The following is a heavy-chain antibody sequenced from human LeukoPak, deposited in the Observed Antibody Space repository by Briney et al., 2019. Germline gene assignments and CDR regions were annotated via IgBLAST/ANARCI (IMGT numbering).Heavy chain of an antibody. Sequence: PGGSLRLSCAASGFTFSNYVMSWVRQAPGKGLEWVSGICSSGGSTYYADSGTGRFTISRDNSKNMLFLQMNSLRAEDAAVYHCAPMKAGGKWGQGALVIVSS. CDR2: ICSSGGST. CDR3: APMKAGGK. V-gene: IGHV3-23*01. J-gene: IGHJ4*02. CDR1: GFTFSNYV. D-gene: IGHD1-14*01.